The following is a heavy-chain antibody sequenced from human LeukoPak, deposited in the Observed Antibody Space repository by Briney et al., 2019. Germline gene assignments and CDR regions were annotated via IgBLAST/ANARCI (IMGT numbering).Heavy chain of an antibody. CDR2: IVPILGTA. V-gene: IGHV1-69*08. J-gene: IGHJ4*02. D-gene: IGHD6-13*01. CDR1: RGTLITYS. CDR3: ARVPQGSSWPYYFDY. Sequence: SVKVSCKASRGTLITYSTSWVRQAPGQRLEGVGRIVPILGTANYAQNFQGRVTITADRSTTTVYMELSSLRSEDTAVYYCARVPQGSSWPYYFDYWGQGTLVTVSS.